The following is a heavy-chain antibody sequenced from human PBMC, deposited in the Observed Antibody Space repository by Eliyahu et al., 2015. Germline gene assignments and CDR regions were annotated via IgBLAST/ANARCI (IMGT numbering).Heavy chain of an antibody. J-gene: IGHJ4*02. CDR1: GGSFSGYY. Sequence: QVQLQQWGAGLLKPSETLSLTCAVYGGSFSGYYWSWIRQPPGKGLEWIGEINHSGSTNYNPSLKSRVTISVDTSKNQFSLKLSSVTAADTAVYYCARHRVRLSSGYRLLDYWGQGTLVTVSS. CDR2: INHSGST. V-gene: IGHV4-34*01. D-gene: IGHD3-22*01. CDR3: ARHRVRLSSGYRLLDY.